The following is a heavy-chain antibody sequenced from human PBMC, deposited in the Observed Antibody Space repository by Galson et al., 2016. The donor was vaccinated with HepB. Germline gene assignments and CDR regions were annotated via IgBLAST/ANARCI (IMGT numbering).Heavy chain of an antibody. CDR1: GFTVSNNY. CDR2: IKSKADGGTT. D-gene: IGHD6-13*01. J-gene: IGHJ4*02. Sequence: SLRLSCAASGFTVSNNYMHWVRQAPGKGLEWVGRIKSKADGGTTAYAAPVKGRFTISRDDSKKMLYLQMNSLKTEDTAVYYCTTGTAAGRDYWGQGTLVTVSS. V-gene: IGHV3-15*01. CDR3: TTGTAAGRDY.